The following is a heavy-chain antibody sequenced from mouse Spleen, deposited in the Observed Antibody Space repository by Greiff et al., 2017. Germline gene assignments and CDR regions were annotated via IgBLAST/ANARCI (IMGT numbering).Heavy chain of an antibody. Sequence: VQLQQSGAELARPGASVKLSCKASGYTFTSYGISWVKQRTGQGLEWIGEIYPRSGNTYYNEKFKGKATLTADKSSSTAYMELRSLTSEDSAVYFCARERVYYYDGSPYYYAMDYWGQGTSVTVSS. CDR2: IYPRSGNT. J-gene: IGHJ4*01. CDR1: GYTFTSYG. V-gene: IGHV1-81*01. D-gene: IGHD1-1*01. CDR3: ARERVYYYDGSPYYYAMDY.